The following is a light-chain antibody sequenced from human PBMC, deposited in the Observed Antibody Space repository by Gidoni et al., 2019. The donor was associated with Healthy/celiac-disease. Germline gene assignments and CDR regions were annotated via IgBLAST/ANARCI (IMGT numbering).Light chain of an antibody. CDR2: WAS. J-gene: IGKJ1*01. V-gene: IGKV3-15*01. CDR3: QQYNNWRRT. CDR1: QSVSSN. Sequence: EIVMTQSPATLSVSPGARATLSCRASQSVSSNLAWYQQKPGQAPRLLIYWASTRATGIPARFSGSGSGTEFTLTISSLQSEDFAVYYCQQYNNWRRTFGQGTKVEIK.